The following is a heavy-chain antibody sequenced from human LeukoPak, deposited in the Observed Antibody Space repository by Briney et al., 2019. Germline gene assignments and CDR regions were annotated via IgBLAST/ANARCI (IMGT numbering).Heavy chain of an antibody. CDR2: IIPIFGTA. J-gene: IGHJ1*01. Sequence: SVKVSCKASGGTFSSYAISWVRQAPGQGLEWMGGIIPIFGTANYAQKFQGRVTITADESTSTAYMELSSLRSEDTAVYYCARYPEAGYDFWSGYTRQYFQHWGQGTLVTVSS. V-gene: IGHV1-69*13. CDR1: GGTFSSYA. D-gene: IGHD3-3*01. CDR3: ARYPEAGYDFWSGYTRQYFQH.